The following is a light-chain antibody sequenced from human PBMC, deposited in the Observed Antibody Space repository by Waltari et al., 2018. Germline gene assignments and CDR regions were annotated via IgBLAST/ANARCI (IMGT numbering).Light chain of an antibody. J-gene: IGKJ4*01. CDR2: ASS. CDR1: QAISSY. CDR3: QQYYGDPLT. Sequence: ATRITQSPSSLSASTGDRVTITCRPSQAISSYLAWYQQKPGKAPKLLIYASSTLQSGVPSRFSGSGSGTNFTLTIGCLQSEDFATYFCQQYYGDPLTFGGGTKVEI. V-gene: IGKV1-8*01.